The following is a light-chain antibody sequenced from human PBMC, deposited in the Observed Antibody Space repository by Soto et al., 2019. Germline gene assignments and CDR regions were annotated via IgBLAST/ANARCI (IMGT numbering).Light chain of an antibody. V-gene: IGKV3-11*01. J-gene: IGKJ3*01. CDR1: QSVSTY. Sequence: ETVLTQSPATLSLSPGESATLSCRASQSVSTYFGWYQQKPGQPPRLLIYDASRRAPGVPARFTGSGSGTDFTLTITSLEPDDFAVYYCQQRRYWPITFGPGTKVDVK. CDR2: DAS. CDR3: QQRRYWPIT.